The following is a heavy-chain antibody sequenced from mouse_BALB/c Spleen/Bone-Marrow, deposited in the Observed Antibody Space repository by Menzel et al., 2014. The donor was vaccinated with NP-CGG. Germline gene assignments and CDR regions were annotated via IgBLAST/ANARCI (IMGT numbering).Heavy chain of an antibody. V-gene: IGHV3-2*02. Sequence: EVKLMESGPGLVKPSQSLSLPCTVTGYSITSDYAWNWIRQFPGNKLEWMDYISYSGSTSYSPPLKSRISITRDTSKNQFFLQLNSVTAEDTATYYCARSADWYFDVWGAGTTVTVSS. CDR3: ARSADWYFDV. CDR2: ISYSGST. CDR1: GYSITSDYA. J-gene: IGHJ1*01.